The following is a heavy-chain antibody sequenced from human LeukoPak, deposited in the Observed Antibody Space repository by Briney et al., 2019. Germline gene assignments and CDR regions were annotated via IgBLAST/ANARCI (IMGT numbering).Heavy chain of an antibody. CDR2: IKQDGSEK. CDR1: GFTFSSYW. Sequence: GGSLRLSCAASGFTFSSYWMNWVRQAPGKGLEWVANIKQDGSEKDYVDSVKGRFTISRDNAKNSLYLQMNSLRAEDTAVYYCARVSSLAVAGFFGHWGQGILVTVSS. CDR3: ARVSSLAVAGFFGH. D-gene: IGHD6-19*01. V-gene: IGHV3-7*01. J-gene: IGHJ4*02.